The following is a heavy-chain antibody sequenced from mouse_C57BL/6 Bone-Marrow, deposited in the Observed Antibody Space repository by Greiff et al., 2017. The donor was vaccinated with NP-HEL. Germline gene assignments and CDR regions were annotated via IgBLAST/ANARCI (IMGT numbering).Heavy chain of an antibody. CDR3: AREGGNYYYYFDY. J-gene: IGHJ2*01. V-gene: IGHV5-4*01. Sequence: VQLKESGGGSVKPGGSLKLSCAASGFTFSSYAMSWVRQTPEKRLEWVATISDGGSYTYYPDNVKGRFTISRDNAKNNLYLQMSHLKSEDTAMYYCAREGGNYYYYFDYWGQGTTLTVSS. CDR1: GFTFSSYA. CDR2: ISDGGSYT. D-gene: IGHD2-1*01.